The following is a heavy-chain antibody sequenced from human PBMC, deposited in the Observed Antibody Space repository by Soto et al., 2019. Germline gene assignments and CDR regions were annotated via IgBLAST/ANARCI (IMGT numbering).Heavy chain of an antibody. Sequence: SETLSLTCTVSGVSMNNTSYYWGWIRQSPGKGLEWIGTIYFSGSTSYNPSLKSRLTISIDRSKNQFSLRLTSVTAADTAVYYCARHGSYWGQGTLVTVSS. CDR1: GVSMNNTSYY. V-gene: IGHV4-39*01. CDR2: IYFSGST. J-gene: IGHJ4*02. CDR3: ARHGSY.